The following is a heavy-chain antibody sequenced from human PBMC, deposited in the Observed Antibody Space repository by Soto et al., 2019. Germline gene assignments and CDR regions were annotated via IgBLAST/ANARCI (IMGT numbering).Heavy chain of an antibody. J-gene: IGHJ4*02. Sequence: GESLKISCKGSGYSFTSYWISWVRQMPGKGLEWMGRIDPSDSYTNYSPSFQGHVTISADKSISTAYLQWSSLKASDTAMYYCARSPFSGYDLGAFDYWGQGTLVTVSS. CDR1: GYSFTSYW. D-gene: IGHD5-12*01. V-gene: IGHV5-10-1*01. CDR2: IDPSDSYT. CDR3: ARSPFSGYDLGAFDY.